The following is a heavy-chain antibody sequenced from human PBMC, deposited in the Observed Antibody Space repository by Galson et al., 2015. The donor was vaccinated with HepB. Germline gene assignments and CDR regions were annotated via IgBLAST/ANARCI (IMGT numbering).Heavy chain of an antibody. D-gene: IGHD6-13*01. V-gene: IGHV3-33*08. CDR3: ARSYSSSWYHAFDI. CDR1: GFTFSSYG. Sequence: SLRLSCAASGFTFSSYGMHWVRQAPGKGLEWVAVIWYDGSNKYYADSVKGRFTISRDNSKNTLYLQMNSLRAEDTAVYYCARSYSSSWYHAFDIWGQGTMVTVSS. J-gene: IGHJ3*02. CDR2: IWYDGSNK.